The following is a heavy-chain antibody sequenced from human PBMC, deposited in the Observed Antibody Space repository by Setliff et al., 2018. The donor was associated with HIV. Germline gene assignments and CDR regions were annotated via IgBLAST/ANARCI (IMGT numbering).Heavy chain of an antibody. Sequence: WASVMVSCKASEYTFTDYFIHWVRQAPGQGLEWMGWISPYNGNTKIPQRLRGRVTMTTDTSMHTAYLDFAGLRSDDTAVYYCARQLSNSLDLWGQGTQVTVSS. V-gene: IGHV1-2*02. D-gene: IGHD7-27*01. CDR3: ARQLSNSLDL. CDR2: ISPYNGNT. CDR1: EYTFTDYF. J-gene: IGHJ5*02.